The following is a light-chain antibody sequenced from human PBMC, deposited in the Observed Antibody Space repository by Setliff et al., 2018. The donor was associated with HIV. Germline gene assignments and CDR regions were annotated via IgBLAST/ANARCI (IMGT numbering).Light chain of an antibody. CDR3: CSYAGSRIFYV. CDR2: EVS. V-gene: IGLV2-23*02. CDR1: SSDVGSYNL. Sequence: QSALTQPASVSGSPRQSITISCTGTSSDVGSYNLVSWYQQHPGKAPKLMIYEVSKRPSGVSNRFSGSKSGNTASLTISGLQAEDEADYYCCSYAGSRIFYVFGTGTKVTVL. J-gene: IGLJ1*01.